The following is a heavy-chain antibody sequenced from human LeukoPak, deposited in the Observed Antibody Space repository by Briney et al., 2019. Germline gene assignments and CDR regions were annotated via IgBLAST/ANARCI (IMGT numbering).Heavy chain of an antibody. D-gene: IGHD6-13*01. J-gene: IGHJ3*02. CDR2: IYYTGT. CDR1: GYSISSGYY. Sequence: SETLSLTCTVSGYSISSGYYWSWIQQSPGKGLEWIGYIYYTGTSYNPSLKSRVTISADTSKNQFSLKLSSVTAADTAVYYCARCLGFLIGSSWYPDAFDIWGQGTMVTVSS. CDR3: ARCLGFLIGSSWYPDAFDI. V-gene: IGHV4-61*01.